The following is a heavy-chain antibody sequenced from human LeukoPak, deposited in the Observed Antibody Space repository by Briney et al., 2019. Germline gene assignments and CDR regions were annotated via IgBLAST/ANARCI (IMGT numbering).Heavy chain of an antibody. V-gene: IGHV3-11*05. CDR3: ARANDLIDY. CDR2: ITDSSSYT. CDR1: GFTFTDYY. J-gene: IGHJ4*02. Sequence: GGSLRLSCAASGFTFTDYYMSWIRQAPGKGLEWVSYITDSSSYTNYADSVKGRFTISRDNAKNSLYLQMNSLRAEDTAVYYCARANDLIDYWGQGTLVSVSS.